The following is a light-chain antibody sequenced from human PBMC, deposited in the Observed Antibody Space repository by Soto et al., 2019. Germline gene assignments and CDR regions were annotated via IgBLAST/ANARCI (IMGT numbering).Light chain of an antibody. CDR1: SSNIGAGYD. Sequence: QSVLTQPPSVPGAPGQRVTISCTGSSSNIGAGYDVHWYQQLPGTAPKLLIYDNTNRPSGVPDRFSGSKSGTSASLAITGLQAEDEADYYCQSYDRSLSGSRVFGTGTKLTVL. V-gene: IGLV1-40*01. CDR3: QSYDRSLSGSRV. CDR2: DNT. J-gene: IGLJ1*01.